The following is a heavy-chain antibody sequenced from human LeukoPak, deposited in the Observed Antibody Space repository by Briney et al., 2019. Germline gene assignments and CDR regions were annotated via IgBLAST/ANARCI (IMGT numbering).Heavy chain of an antibody. D-gene: IGHD5-18*01. CDR2: IYTSGST. J-gene: IGHJ4*02. CDR1: GGSISSGSYN. CDR3: ARGVDTAMAWGPFDY. Sequence: PSETLSLTCTVSGGSISSGSYNWGWGRQPAGRGREWIGRIYTSGSTNNNPSLKSRVTISVDTSKNQFSLKLSSVTAADTAVYYCARGVDTAMAWGPFDYWGQGTLVTVSS. V-gene: IGHV4-61*02.